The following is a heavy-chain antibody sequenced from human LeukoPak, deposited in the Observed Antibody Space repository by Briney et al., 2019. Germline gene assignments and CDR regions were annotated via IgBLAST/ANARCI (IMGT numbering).Heavy chain of an antibody. J-gene: IGHJ4*02. CDR2: ISTYNGHT. CDR1: GGTFTSYT. CDR3: ARRVADVIPTTTYYFDY. V-gene: IGHV1-18*01. D-gene: IGHD2/OR15-2a*01. Sequence: ASVKVSCKASGGTFTSYTIRWVRQAPGQGLEWMGWISTYNGHTNYAQKVQDRVTMTTDTSTSTSFMELRSLRSDDSAVYYYARRVADVIPTTTYYFDYWGQGTLVTVSS.